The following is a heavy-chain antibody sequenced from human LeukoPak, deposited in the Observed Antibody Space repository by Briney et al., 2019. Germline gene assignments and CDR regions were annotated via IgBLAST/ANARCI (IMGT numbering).Heavy chain of an antibody. CDR3: ARADSSIAARLSRSSIFNYYYYMDV. Sequence: PGGSLRLSCAASGFTFSSYWMSWVRQAPGKGLEWVANIKQDGSEKYYVDSVKGRFTTSRDNAKNSLYLQMNSLRAEDTAVYYCARADSSIAARLSRSSIFNYYYYMDVWGKGTTVTVSS. CDR1: GFTFSSYW. J-gene: IGHJ6*03. CDR2: IKQDGSEK. V-gene: IGHV3-7*01. D-gene: IGHD6-6*01.